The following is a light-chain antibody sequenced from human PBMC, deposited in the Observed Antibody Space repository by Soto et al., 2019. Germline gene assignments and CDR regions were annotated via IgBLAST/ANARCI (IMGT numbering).Light chain of an antibody. Sequence: QSVLTQPPSASGTPGQRVTISCSGSSSNIGSNNVNWYQQLPGTAPKLLIYSNHQRPSGVPDRFSGSKSGTSASLAISRLQSEDEADYYCAAWDDSLNGPVVFGGGTQLTVL. CDR3: AAWDDSLNGPVV. CDR1: SSNIGSNN. J-gene: IGLJ2*01. CDR2: SNH. V-gene: IGLV1-44*01.